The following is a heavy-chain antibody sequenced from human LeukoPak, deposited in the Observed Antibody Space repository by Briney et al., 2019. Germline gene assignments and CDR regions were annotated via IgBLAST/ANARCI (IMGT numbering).Heavy chain of an antibody. CDR2: ISGSGTST. V-gene: IGHV3-23*01. CDR1: GFTFSSYG. CDR3: AKGGAGHYYGMDV. J-gene: IGHJ6*02. Sequence: GGSLRLSCAASGFTFSSYGMSWVRQAPGKGLDWVSAISGSGTSTYYADSVKGRFTISRDNSKNTLSLQMNSLRAEDTAVYYCAKGGAGHYYGMDVWGQGTTVTVSS. D-gene: IGHD3-16*01.